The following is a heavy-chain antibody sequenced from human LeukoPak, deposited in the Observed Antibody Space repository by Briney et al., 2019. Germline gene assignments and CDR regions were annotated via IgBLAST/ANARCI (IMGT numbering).Heavy chain of an antibody. CDR3: ARHDYDSSGYRRDYYFDY. J-gene: IGHJ4*02. D-gene: IGHD3-22*01. CDR1: GGSISSSSYY. Sequence: SETLSLTCTVSGGSISSSSYYWGWIRQPPGKGLEWIGSIYYSEYTYYNPSLKSRLTMSVDTSKNQFSLKLSSVTAADTAVYYCARHDYDSSGYRRDYYFDYWGQGTLVTVSS. V-gene: IGHV4-39*01. CDR2: IYYSEYT.